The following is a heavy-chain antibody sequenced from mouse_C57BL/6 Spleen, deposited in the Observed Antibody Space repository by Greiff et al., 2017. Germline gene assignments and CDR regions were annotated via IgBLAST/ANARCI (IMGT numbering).Heavy chain of an antibody. V-gene: IGHV1-81*01. J-gene: IGHJ3*01. CDR3: ASLIAY. CDR1: GYTFTSYG. CDR2: IYPRSGNT. Sequence: LVESGAELARPGASVKLSCKASGYTFTSYGISWVKQRTGQGLEWIGEIYPRSGNTYYNEKFKGKATLTADKSSSTAYMELRSLTSEDSAVYFCASLIAYWGQGTLVTVSA.